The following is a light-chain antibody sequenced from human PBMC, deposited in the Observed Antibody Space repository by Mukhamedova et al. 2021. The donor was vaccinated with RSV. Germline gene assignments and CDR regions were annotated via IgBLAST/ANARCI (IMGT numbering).Light chain of an antibody. CDR2: EVS. V-gene: IGLV2-14*01. Sequence: YQQHPGKAPKLMICEVSKRPSGASNRFSGSKSGNTASPTISGRQAEDEADYYCTSHTSSSTKGFVTGTTVTAL. CDR3: TSHTSSSTKG. J-gene: IGLJ1*01.